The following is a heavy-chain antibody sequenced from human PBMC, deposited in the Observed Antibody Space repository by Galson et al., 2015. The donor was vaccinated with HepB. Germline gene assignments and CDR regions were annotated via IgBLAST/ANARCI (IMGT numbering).Heavy chain of an antibody. CDR3: ARLPGLAYFDY. D-gene: IGHD3-10*01. V-gene: IGHV4-59*12. CDR1: GGSISSYY. J-gene: IGHJ4*02. CDR2: VYYIGTT. Sequence: ETLSLTCTVSGGSISSYYWSWIRQPPGKGLEWVGYVYYIGTTNYNPSLKSRVTISVDTSKNQFSLKLSSVTAADTAVYYCARLPGLAYFDYWGQGTLVAVSS.